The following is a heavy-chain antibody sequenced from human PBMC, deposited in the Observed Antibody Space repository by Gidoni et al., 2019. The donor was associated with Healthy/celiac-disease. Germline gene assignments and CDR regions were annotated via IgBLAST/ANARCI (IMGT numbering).Heavy chain of an antibody. V-gene: IGHV3-21*01. Sequence: EVQLVESGGGLVKPGGSLRLSCAASGFTFSSYSMNLVRQAPGKGLEWVSSISSSSSYIYYADSVKGRFTISRDNAKNSLYLQMNSLRAGDTSVYYCARDVAGGPISKVFDYRGQGTLVTVSS. D-gene: IGHD2-15*01. J-gene: IGHJ4*02. CDR3: ARDVAGGPISKVFDY. CDR2: ISSSSSYI. CDR1: GFTFSSYS.